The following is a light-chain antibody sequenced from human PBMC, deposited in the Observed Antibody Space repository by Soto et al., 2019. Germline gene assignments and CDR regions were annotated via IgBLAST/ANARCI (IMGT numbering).Light chain of an antibody. Sequence: QSVLTQPPSVSAAPGQKVTISCSGSNSNIGNNYVSWYQQLPGTAPKLVIYDNDKRPSGVPDRFSASKSGTSATLGITGLQTGDEADYYCGTWDSSLSAVVFGGGTKLTVL. CDR2: DND. CDR3: GTWDSSLSAVV. V-gene: IGLV1-51*01. J-gene: IGLJ2*01. CDR1: NSNIGNNY.